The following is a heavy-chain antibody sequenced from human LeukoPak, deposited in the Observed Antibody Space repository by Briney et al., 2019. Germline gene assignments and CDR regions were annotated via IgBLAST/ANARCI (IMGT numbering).Heavy chain of an antibody. J-gene: IGHJ6*03. Sequence: ASVKVSCKAHGYTFTSYDFKWVRQATGQGLEWMGWMNPNSGNTGYAQKFQGRVTMTRNTSISTAYMELSSLRSEDTAVYYCARGRRTVTTLFYYYYYMDVWGKGTTVTVSS. CDR2: MNPNSGNT. D-gene: IGHD4-17*01. CDR1: GYTFTSYD. CDR3: ARGRRTVTTLFYYYYYMDV. V-gene: IGHV1-8*01.